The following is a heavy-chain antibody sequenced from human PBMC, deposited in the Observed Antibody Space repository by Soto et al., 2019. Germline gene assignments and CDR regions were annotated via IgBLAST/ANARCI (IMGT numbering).Heavy chain of an antibody. CDR1: GFTVSSNY. V-gene: IGHV3-66*02. D-gene: IGHD1-26*01. CDR2: IYSGGST. CDR3: ARGGLGVEVVGGYYYMDV. J-gene: IGHJ6*03. Sequence: GGSLRLSCAASGFTVSSNYMSWVRQAPGKGLEWVSVIYSGGSTYYADSVKGRFTISRDNSKNTLYLQMNSLRAEDTAVYYCARGGLGVEVVGGYYYMDVWGKGTTVTVSS.